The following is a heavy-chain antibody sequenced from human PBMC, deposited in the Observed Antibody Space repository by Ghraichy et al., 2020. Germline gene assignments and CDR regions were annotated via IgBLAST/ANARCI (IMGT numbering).Heavy chain of an antibody. CDR2: IYYSGST. Sequence: SETLSLTCTVSGDSISSHYWSWIRQPPGKGLEWIGYIYYSGSTNYNPSLKSRVTISVDTSKTQFSLRLSSLTAADTAVYYCARAKRGYSYLWDYWGQGTLVTVSS. J-gene: IGHJ4*02. CDR1: GDSISSHY. V-gene: IGHV4-59*11. CDR3: ARAKRGYSYLWDY. D-gene: IGHD5-18*01.